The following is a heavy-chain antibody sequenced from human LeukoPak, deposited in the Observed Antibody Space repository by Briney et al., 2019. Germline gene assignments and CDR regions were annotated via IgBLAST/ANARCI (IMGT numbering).Heavy chain of an antibody. CDR1: GGSISSSSYY. Sequence: SETLSLTCTVSGGSISSSSYYWGWIRQPPGKGLEWIGSIYYSGSTYYNPSLKSRVTISVDTSKNQFSLKLSSVTAAGTAVYYCARPTSSGSGYFDYWGQGTLVTVSS. V-gene: IGHV4-39*01. CDR2: IYYSGST. D-gene: IGHD3-10*01. J-gene: IGHJ4*02. CDR3: ARPTSSGSGYFDY.